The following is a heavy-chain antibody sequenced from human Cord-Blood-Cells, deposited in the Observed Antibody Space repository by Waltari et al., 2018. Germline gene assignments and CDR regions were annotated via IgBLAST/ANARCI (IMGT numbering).Heavy chain of an antibody. V-gene: IGHV4-34*01. Sequence: QVQLQQWGAGLLKPSETLSPTCAVYGGSFSGYYWSWIRQPPGKGLEWIGEINHSGSTNYNPSLKSRVTISGDTSKNQFSLKLSSVTAADTAVYYCARWVPDIVVVPAAIKDHYYYMDVWGKGTTVTVSS. CDR2: INHSGST. J-gene: IGHJ6*03. CDR3: ARWVPDIVVVPAAIKDHYYYMDV. D-gene: IGHD2-2*01. CDR1: GGSFSGYY.